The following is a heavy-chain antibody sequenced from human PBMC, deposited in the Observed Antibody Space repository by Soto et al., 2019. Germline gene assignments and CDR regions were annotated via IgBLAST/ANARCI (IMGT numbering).Heavy chain of an antibody. CDR1: GGSFRGYY. D-gene: IGHD4-4*01. CDR2: INHSGST. CDR3: AKLQSNYYYGMDV. J-gene: IGHJ6*02. V-gene: IGHV4-34*01. Sequence: SETLSLTCAVYGGSFRGYYWSWIRQPPGKGLEWIGEINHSGSTNYNPSLKSRVTISVDTSKNQFSLKLSSVTAADTAVYYCAKLQSNYYYGMDVWGQGTTVT.